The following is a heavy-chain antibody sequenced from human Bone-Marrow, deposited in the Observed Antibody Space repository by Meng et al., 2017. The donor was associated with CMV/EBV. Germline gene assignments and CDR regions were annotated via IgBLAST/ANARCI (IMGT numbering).Heavy chain of an antibody. CDR2: ISSSSSTI. D-gene: IGHD3-3*01. CDR3: ARDSSYDFWSGYFRTESNFDY. V-gene: IGHV3-48*04. CDR1: GFTFSSYS. J-gene: IGHJ4*02. Sequence: GESLKISCAASGFTFSSYSMNWVRQAPGKGLEWVSYISSSSSTIYYADSVKGRFTISRDNAKNSLYLQMNSLRAEDTAVYYCARDSSYDFWSGYFRTESNFDYWGQGTLVTVSS.